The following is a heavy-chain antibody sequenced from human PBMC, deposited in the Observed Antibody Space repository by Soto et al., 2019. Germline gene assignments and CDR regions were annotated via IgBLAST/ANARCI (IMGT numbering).Heavy chain of an antibody. CDR3: ARHRGYGPDY. V-gene: IGHV5-10-1*01. J-gene: IGHJ4*02. Sequence: PGESLKISCKGSGYSFTTYWISWVRQMPGKGLEWMGRIDPSDSYTNYSPSFQGHVTSSADKSITTAYLQWSSLRASDTAMYYCARHRGYGPDYWGQGTLVTFSS. CDR2: IDPSDSYT. CDR1: GYSFTTYW. D-gene: IGHD5-18*01.